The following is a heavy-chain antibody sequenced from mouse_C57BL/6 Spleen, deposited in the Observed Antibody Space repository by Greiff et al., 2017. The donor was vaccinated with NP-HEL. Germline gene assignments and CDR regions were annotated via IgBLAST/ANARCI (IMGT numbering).Heavy chain of an antibody. CDR1: GYSFTGYY. D-gene: IGHD2-5*01. J-gene: IGHJ3*01. CDR3: ARTLYYSNDEFAY. CDR2: INPSTGGT. Sequence: VQLQQSGPELVKPGASVKISCKASGYSFTGYYMNWVKQSPEKSLEWIGEINPSTGGTTYNQKFKAKATLTVDKSSSIAYMQLKSLTSEDSAVYYCARTLYYSNDEFAYWGQGTLVTVSA. V-gene: IGHV1-42*01.